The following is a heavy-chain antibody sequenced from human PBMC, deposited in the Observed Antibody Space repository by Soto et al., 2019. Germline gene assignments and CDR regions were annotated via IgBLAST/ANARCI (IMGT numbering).Heavy chain of an antibody. CDR1: GYSLSNGDY. V-gene: IGHV4-38-2*01. D-gene: IGHD3-9*01. Sequence: SEALSLTCAVSGYSLSNGDYWGWIRQAPGKGLEWSGSVYYSGGTHYEPSLRGRIAISVDTLKNQFSLRLTSVTAADTAMYFCARNISTHVDAWGQGIPVAVSS. CDR3: ARNISTHVDA. J-gene: IGHJ5*02. CDR2: VYYSGGT.